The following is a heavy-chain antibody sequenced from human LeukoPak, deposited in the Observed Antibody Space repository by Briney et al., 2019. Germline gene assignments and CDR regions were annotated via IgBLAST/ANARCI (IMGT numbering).Heavy chain of an antibody. CDR2: IKNKANSYTT. CDR1: GFTFSDHY. CDR3: ARHHLSSSPQVDWFDP. Sequence: PGGSLRLSCAASGFTFSDHYMDWVRQAPGKGLEWVGRIKNKANSYTTEYAASVEGRFTISRDDSKNSLYLQMNSLKTEDTAVYYCARHHLSSSPQVDWFDPWGQGTLVTVSS. J-gene: IGHJ5*02. V-gene: IGHV3-72*01. D-gene: IGHD2-2*01.